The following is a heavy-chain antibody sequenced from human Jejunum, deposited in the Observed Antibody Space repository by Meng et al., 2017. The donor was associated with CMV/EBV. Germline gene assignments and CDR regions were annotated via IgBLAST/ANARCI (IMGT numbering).Heavy chain of an antibody. V-gene: IGHV1-2*02. Sequence: FIGYYIHWVRQAPGQGLEWMGWISPHSGGTKYAQKFQGRVTMTRDTSISTAYMEVTRLSSDATAVYYCARENAYCGGACPSSWFDPWGQGTLVTVSS. CDR1: FIGYY. CDR3: ARENAYCGGACPSSWFDP. CDR2: ISPHSGGT. D-gene: IGHD2-21*01. J-gene: IGHJ5*02.